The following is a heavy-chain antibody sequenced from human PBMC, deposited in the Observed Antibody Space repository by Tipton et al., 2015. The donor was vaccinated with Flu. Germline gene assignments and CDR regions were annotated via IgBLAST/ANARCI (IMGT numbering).Heavy chain of an antibody. CDR1: GDSIRSSNYY. V-gene: IGHV4-39*07. CDR3: ARRDYSNYVSEPRSWFDP. J-gene: IGHJ5*02. D-gene: IGHD4-11*01. CDR2: IHRSGST. Sequence: GLVKPSETLSLTCGVSGDSIRSSNYYWGWIRQPPGKGLEWLGNIHRSGSTYYNSSLQSRVTISIDRSNNQVSLRLVSVTATDTAIYYCARRDYSNYVSEPRSWFDPWGQGILVTVSS.